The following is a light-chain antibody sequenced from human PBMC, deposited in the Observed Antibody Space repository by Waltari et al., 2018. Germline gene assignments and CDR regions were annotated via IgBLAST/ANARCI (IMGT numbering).Light chain of an antibody. J-gene: IGKJ2*01. CDR3: HQYNNRPPYT. Sequence: EIVMTQSPATLSVSPGERATLSCRASQSVSSNLAWYQQKPGQAPGLLIYGSSTRATGIPARFSGSGSGTEFTLTISSLQSEDIAVYYCHQYNNRPPYTFGQGTKLEIK. CDR1: QSVSSN. V-gene: IGKV3-15*01. CDR2: GSS.